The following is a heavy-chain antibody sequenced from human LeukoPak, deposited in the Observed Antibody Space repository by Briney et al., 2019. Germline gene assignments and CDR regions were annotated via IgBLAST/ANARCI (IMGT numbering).Heavy chain of an antibody. CDR3: ARGPNSNWSGLDF. CDR2: ISPTGSTT. V-gene: IGHV3-74*01. J-gene: IGHJ4*02. Sequence: GGSLRLSCTASGFSFSGHWMHWARQLPGKGLGWVSRISPTGSTTSYADSVKGRFTVSRDNAKNTLYLQVNNLRAEDTAVYYCARGPNSNWSGLDFWGQGTLLTVSS. D-gene: IGHD6-6*01. CDR1: GFSFSGHW.